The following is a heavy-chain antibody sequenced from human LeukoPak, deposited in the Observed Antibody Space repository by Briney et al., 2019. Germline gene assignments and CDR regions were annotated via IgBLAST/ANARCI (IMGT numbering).Heavy chain of an antibody. J-gene: IGHJ4*02. Sequence: SETLSLTCAVYGGSFSGYYWSWIRQPPGKGLEWIGEINHSGSTNYNPSLKSRVTISVDTSKNQFSLKLSSVTAADTAVYYCARERRYAPFDYWGQGTLVNV. CDR3: ARERRYAPFDY. D-gene: IGHD3-9*01. V-gene: IGHV4-34*01. CDR1: GGSFSGYY. CDR2: INHSGST.